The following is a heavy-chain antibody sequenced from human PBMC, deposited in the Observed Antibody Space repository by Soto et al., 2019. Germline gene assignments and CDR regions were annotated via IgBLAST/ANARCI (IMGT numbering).Heavy chain of an antibody. CDR1: GGSISTSSYY. CDR2: LHYSGST. D-gene: IGHD2-2*01. Sequence: SETLSLTCSVSGGSISTSSYYWVWLRQPPAKGLEWIGCLHYSGSTYYNPSLRRRVTSSVDTSKYQFSLTLTSLTAADMPAYYRAGRLYTTSWPTYSDYWGPGALVTVCS. J-gene: IGHJ4*02. V-gene: IGHV4-39*01. CDR3: AGRLYTTSWPTYSDY.